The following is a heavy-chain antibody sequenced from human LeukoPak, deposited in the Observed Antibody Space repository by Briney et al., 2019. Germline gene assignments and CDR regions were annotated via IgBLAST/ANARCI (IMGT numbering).Heavy chain of an antibody. Sequence: PGGSLRLSCAASGFTFDDYGMSWVRQAPGKGLEWVSVIYSGGSTYYADSVRGRFTISRDNSKNTLYLQMNSLRAEDTAVYYCARDQGAFYYYDSSDPAKNYYYYYGMDVWGQGTTVTVSS. J-gene: IGHJ6*02. CDR1: GFTFDDYG. V-gene: IGHV3-66*01. D-gene: IGHD3-22*01. CDR2: IYSGGST. CDR3: ARDQGAFYYYDSSDPAKNYYYYYGMDV.